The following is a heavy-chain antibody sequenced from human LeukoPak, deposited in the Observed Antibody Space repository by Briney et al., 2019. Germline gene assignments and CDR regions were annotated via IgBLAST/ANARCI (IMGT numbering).Heavy chain of an antibody. Sequence: GGSLRLSCAASGFTFSSYAMHWVRQAPGKGLEWVAVISYDGSNKYYADSVKGRFTISRDNSKNTLYLQMNSLRAEDTAVYYCARDVKWAFDYWGQGTLVTVSS. D-gene: IGHD1-26*01. CDR1: GFTFSSYA. J-gene: IGHJ4*02. V-gene: IGHV3-30*04. CDR3: ARDVKWAFDY. CDR2: ISYDGSNK.